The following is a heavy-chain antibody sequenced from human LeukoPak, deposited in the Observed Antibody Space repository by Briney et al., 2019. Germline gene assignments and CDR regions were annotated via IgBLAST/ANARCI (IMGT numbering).Heavy chain of an antibody. V-gene: IGHV3-7*01. CDR1: RFTFSNYW. D-gene: IGHD2-15*01. Sequence: GGSLRLSCTASRFTFSNYWMNWVRQAPGKGLEWVANINQDGSDKYYVDSVKGRFTISRYNARNLLHLQMNNLRAEDAAVYYCATCRPDSSKDSSAFRPLDIWSQGTVVTVSS. J-gene: IGHJ3*02. CDR3: ATCRPDSSKDSSAFRPLDI. CDR2: INQDGSDK.